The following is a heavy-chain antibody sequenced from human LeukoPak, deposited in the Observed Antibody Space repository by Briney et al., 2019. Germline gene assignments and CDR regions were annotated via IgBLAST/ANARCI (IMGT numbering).Heavy chain of an antibody. D-gene: IGHD4-23*01. J-gene: IGHJ4*02. V-gene: IGHV4-39*02. Sequence: PSETLSLTCTVSGGSISSSSYYWGWIRQPPEKGLEWIGSIYYSGSTYYNPSLKSRVTISVDTSKNQFSLKLSSVTAADTAVYYCAREWDLGGNAQIDYWGQGTLVTVSS. CDR3: AREWDLGGNAQIDY. CDR2: IYYSGST. CDR1: GGSISSSSYY.